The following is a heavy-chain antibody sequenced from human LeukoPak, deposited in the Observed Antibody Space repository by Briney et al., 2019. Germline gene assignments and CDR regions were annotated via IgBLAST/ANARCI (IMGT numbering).Heavy chain of an antibody. CDR3: ARDWISYCSGGSCYLFDY. CDR2: INPNSGGT. D-gene: IGHD2-15*01. V-gene: IGHV1-2*02. CDR1: GYIFTGYY. Sequence: ASVKVSCKASGYIFTGYYMHWVRQAPGQGLEWMGWINPNSGGTNYAQKFQGRVTMTRDTSISTAYMELSRLRSDDTAVYYCARDWISYCSGGSCYLFDYWGQGTLVTVSS. J-gene: IGHJ4*02.